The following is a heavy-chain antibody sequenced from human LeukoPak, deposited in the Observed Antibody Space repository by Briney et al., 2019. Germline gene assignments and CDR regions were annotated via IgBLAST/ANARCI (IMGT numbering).Heavy chain of an antibody. CDR1: GFAFSRYA. V-gene: IGHV3-23*01. D-gene: IGHD6-19*01. CDR3: IPVAGTGFDY. Sequence: GGSLRLSCAASGFAFSRYAMTWVRQAPGKGLEWVSAISGSGGSTYYADSVKGRFTIPRDNSKNTLFLQMNSLRAEDTAVYYGIPVAGTGFDYWGQGTLVTVSS. CDR2: ISGSGGST. J-gene: IGHJ4*02.